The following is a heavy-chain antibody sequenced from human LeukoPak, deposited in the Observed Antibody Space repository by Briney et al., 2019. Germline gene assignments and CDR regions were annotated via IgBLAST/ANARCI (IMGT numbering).Heavy chain of an antibody. V-gene: IGHV3-11*01. CDR2: ISGSSSDI. CDR1: GFGFSDSY. Sequence: GGSLRLSCVVSGFGFSDSYMTWIRQTPGKGLEWLAYISGSSSDIYYADSVKGRFTISRDNAKNSLYLQMDSLRPDDTALYYCSTDPRLLIYWGHGTLVTVSS. J-gene: IGHJ4*01. CDR3: STDPRLLIY. D-gene: IGHD2-8*01.